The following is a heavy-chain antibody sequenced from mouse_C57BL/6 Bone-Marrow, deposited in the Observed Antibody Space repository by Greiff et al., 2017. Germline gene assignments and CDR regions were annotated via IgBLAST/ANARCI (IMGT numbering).Heavy chain of an antibody. D-gene: IGHD1-1*01. J-gene: IGHJ3*01. CDR1: GFSLTSYG. CDR2: IWSGGST. CDR3: ARRGYYYGSSYPFAY. Sequence: QVQLQKSGPGLVQPSQSLSITCTVSGFSLTSYGVHWVRQSPGKGLEWLGVIWSGGSTDYNAAFISRLSISKDNSKSQVFFKMNSLQADDTAIYYCARRGYYYGSSYPFAYWGQGTLVTVSA. V-gene: IGHV2-2*01.